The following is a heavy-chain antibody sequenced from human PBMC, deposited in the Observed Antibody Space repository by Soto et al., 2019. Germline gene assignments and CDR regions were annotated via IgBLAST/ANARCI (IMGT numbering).Heavy chain of an antibody. D-gene: IGHD4-17*01. CDR3: ARAYGDYVFDY. CDR1: GGSISSYY. J-gene: IGHJ4*02. CDR2: IYYSGST. V-gene: IGHV4-59*01. Sequence: PSETLSVTCTVSGGSISSYYWSWIRQPPGKGLEWIGYIYYSGSTNYNPSLKSRVTISVDTSKNQFSLKLSSVTAADTAVYYCARAYGDYVFDYWCQGTLVTVSS.